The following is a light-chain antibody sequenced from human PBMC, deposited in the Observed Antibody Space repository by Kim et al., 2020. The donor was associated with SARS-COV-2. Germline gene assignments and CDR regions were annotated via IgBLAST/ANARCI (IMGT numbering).Light chain of an antibody. V-gene: IGLV3-25*03. CDR1: ALPKQY. J-gene: IGLJ3*02. CDR2: KDS. Sequence: SYELTQPPSVSVSPGQTARITCPGDALPKQYAYWYQQKPGQAPVLVIYKDSERPSGIPERFSGSSSGTTDTLTISGAQAEDEADYYCQSADSSGTYQVFGGGTQLTVL. CDR3: QSADSSGTYQV.